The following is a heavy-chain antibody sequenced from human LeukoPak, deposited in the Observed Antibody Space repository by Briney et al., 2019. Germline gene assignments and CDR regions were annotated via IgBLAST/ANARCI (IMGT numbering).Heavy chain of an antibody. J-gene: IGHJ4*02. CDR1: GFTFSSYA. D-gene: IGHD2/OR15-2a*01. V-gene: IGHV3-23*01. CDR3: AKDSAKKYDDY. Sequence: GGSLRLSCAASGFTFSSYAMSWVRQAPGKGLEWVSGISGSDGSTNYADSVKGRFTIPRENSKNTLYLQMNSLRAEDTAVYYCAKDSAKKYDDYWGQGTLVTVSS. CDR2: ISGSDGST.